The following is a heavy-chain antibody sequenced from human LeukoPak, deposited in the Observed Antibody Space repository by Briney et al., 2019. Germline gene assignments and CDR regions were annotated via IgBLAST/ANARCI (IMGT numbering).Heavy chain of an antibody. CDR2: IYYSGST. Sequence: PSETLSLTCTVSGGSISSSSYYWGWIRQPPGKGLVWIGSIYYSGSTYYNPSLKSRVTISVDTSKNQFSLKLSSVTAADTAVYYCGRYNYGPEAVGVWGQGTMVTVSS. J-gene: IGHJ3*01. CDR3: GRYNYGPEAVGV. CDR1: GGSISSSSYY. D-gene: IGHD5-18*01. V-gene: IGHV4-39*01.